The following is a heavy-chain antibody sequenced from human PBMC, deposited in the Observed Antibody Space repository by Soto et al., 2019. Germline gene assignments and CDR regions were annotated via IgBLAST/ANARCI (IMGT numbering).Heavy chain of an antibody. D-gene: IGHD6-13*01. CDR1: GGSISSGGYS. Sequence: SETLSLTCAVSGGSISSGGYSWGLVRQPPGKGLEWIGYIYHSGSTYYNPSLKSRVTISVDTSKNQFSLKLSSVTAADTAVYYCARSLKVYSSSFPKSWGQGTLVTVSS. CDR2: IYHSGST. V-gene: IGHV4-30-2*01. J-gene: IGHJ4*02. CDR3: ARSLKVYSSSFPKS.